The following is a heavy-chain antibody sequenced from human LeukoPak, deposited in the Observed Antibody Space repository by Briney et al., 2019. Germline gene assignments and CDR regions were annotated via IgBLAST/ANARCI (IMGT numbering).Heavy chain of an antibody. CDR3: AKTQGFFDH. J-gene: IGHJ4*02. Sequence: GGSLRPSCAASGFTFSNNGMTWVRPAPGKGMEWVTGISDGGDTTYDAGSVKGRFTVSRDNSKNILYLQMNSLRAEDTAIYYCAKTQGFFDHWGQGSLVTVSS. V-gene: IGHV3-23*01. CDR2: ISDGGDTT. CDR1: GFTFSNNG.